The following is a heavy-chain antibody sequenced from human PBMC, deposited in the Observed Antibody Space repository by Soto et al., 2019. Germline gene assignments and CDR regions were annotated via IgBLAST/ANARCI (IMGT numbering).Heavy chain of an antibody. CDR1: GYTFTSYD. CDR2: MNPNSGNT. D-gene: IGHD3-10*01. J-gene: IGHJ6*03. Sequence: QVQLVQSGAEVKKPGASVKVSCKAPGYTFTSYDINWVRQATGQGLEWMGWMNPNSGNTGYAQKFQGRVTMTRNTSISTAYMELSSLRSEDTAVYYCAALDYGRNYYYYMDVWGKGTTVTVSS. V-gene: IGHV1-8*01. CDR3: AALDYGRNYYYYMDV.